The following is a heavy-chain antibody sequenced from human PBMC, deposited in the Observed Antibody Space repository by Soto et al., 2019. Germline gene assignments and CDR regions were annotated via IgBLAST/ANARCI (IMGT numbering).Heavy chain of an antibody. CDR3: ARAQLPYYYNYMAV. CDR1: GFTFSDYY. J-gene: IGHJ6*03. D-gene: IGHD2-2*01. Sequence: GALRLSCAASGFTFSDYYMSWIRQAPGKGLEWVSYISSSGSTIYYADSVKGRFTISRDNAKNSLYLQMNSLRAEDTAVYYCARAQLPYYYNYMAVWGKGTTVTVSS. CDR2: ISSSGSTI. V-gene: IGHV3-11*01.